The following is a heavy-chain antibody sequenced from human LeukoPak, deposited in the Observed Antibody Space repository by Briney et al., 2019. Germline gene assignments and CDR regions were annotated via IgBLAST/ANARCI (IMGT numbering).Heavy chain of an antibody. D-gene: IGHD3-22*01. CDR1: GGSISSGSYY. V-gene: IGHV4-61*02. CDR3: ARNRYYDSEHGSTEYYFDY. Sequence: SETLSLTCTVSGGSISSGSYYWSWIRQPAGKGLEWIGRIYTSGSTNYNPSLKSRVTISVDTSKNQFSLKLSSVTAADTAVYYCARNRYYDSEHGSTEYYFDYWGQGTLVTVSS. J-gene: IGHJ4*02. CDR2: IYTSGST.